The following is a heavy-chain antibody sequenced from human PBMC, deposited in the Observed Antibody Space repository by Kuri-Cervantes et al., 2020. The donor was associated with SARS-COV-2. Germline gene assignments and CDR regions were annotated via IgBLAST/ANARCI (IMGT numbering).Heavy chain of an antibody. D-gene: IGHD5-18*01. V-gene: IGHV4-59*11. CDR2: IYYSGST. J-gene: IGHJ4*02. Sequence: SETLSLTCTVSGGSISSHYWSWIRQPPGKGLEWIGYIYYSGSTNYNPSLKSRVTISVDTFKNQFSLKLSSVTAADTAVYYCARDGGLHEGYSYGYIDYWGQGTLVTVSS. CDR1: GGSISSHY. CDR3: ARDGGLHEGYSYGYIDY.